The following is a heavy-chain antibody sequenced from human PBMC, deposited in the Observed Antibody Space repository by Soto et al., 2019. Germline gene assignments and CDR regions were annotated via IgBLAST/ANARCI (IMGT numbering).Heavy chain of an antibody. J-gene: IGHJ5*02. CDR3: AREYYYGSGSYSPRFDP. CDR1: GGTFSSYA. D-gene: IGHD3-10*01. V-gene: IGHV1-69*12. Sequence: QVQQVQSGAEVKKPGSSVKVSCEASGGTFSSYAISWMRQAPGQGLEWMGGIIPIFGTANYAQKFQGRVTITADESTSTAYMELSSLRSEDTAVYYCAREYYYGSGSYSPRFDPWGQGTLVTVSS. CDR2: IIPIFGTA.